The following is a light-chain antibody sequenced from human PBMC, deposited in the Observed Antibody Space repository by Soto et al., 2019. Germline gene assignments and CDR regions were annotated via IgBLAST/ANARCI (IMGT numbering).Light chain of an antibody. CDR3: QQYAAGSPLT. CDR1: QSVSSS. V-gene: IGKV3-20*01. J-gene: IGKJ5*01. CDR2: DAS. Sequence: EIMLTQSPGTLSLAPGERATLSCRASQSVSSSLAWYQQKPGLAPTLLISDASSRASGVPDRFTGGGSGTDFTLTIRRLEPEDFAVYYCQQYAAGSPLTLGQGTRLEI.